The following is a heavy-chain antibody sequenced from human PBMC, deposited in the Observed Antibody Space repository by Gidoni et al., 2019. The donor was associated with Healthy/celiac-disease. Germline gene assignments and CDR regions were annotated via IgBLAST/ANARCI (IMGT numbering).Heavy chain of an antibody. Sequence: QVQLVQSGAEVKKPGASVKVSCKASGYTFTSYDIKWVRQATGPGREWTGWMNPNSGNTGYAQKFQGRVTMTRNTSISTAYMELSSLRSEDTAVYYCARGLWRRVADRQGFIWFDPWGQGTLVTVSS. J-gene: IGHJ5*02. CDR1: GYTFTSYD. CDR2: MNPNSGNT. D-gene: IGHD6-19*01. CDR3: ARGLWRRVADRQGFIWFDP. V-gene: IGHV1-8*01.